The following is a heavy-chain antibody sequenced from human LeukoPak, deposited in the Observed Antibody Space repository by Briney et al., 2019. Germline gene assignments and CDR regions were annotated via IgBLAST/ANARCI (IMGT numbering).Heavy chain of an antibody. Sequence: GGSLRLSCAASGFTFTFSSYGMHWVRQAPGKGLEWVAFISYDGSNKYYADSVKGRFTISRDNSKNTLYLQMNSLRAEDTAVYYCAKLFSGSYFGDYWGQGTLVTVSS. J-gene: IGHJ4*02. CDR3: AKLFSGSYFGDY. V-gene: IGHV3-30*18. D-gene: IGHD1-26*01. CDR2: ISYDGSNK. CDR1: GFTFTFSSYG.